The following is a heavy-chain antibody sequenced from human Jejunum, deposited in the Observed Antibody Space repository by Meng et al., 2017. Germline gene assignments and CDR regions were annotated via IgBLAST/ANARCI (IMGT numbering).Heavy chain of an antibody. CDR3: AREPGGQGAADY. D-gene: IGHD1-26*01. CDR1: GYIFTSYG. V-gene: IGHV1-18*01. Sequence: QVQLVQAGIEVKKSGASVKPSCMASGYIFTSYGISWMRQAPGQRLEWLGWISPYNGDTDYAQRLQGRVTLTTDTSTTTAYMELRSLRSDDTAVYFCAREPGGQGAADYWGQGTLVTVSS. CDR2: ISPYNGDT. J-gene: IGHJ4*02.